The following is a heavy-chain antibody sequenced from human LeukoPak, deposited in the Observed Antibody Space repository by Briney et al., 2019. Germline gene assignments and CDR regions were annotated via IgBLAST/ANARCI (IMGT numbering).Heavy chain of an antibody. CDR2: IYYSGST. J-gene: IGHJ3*02. CDR3: ARAGYDFWSGYYYPADAFDI. V-gene: IGHV4-59*01. Sequence: SETLSFTCTVSGGSISSYYSSWIRQPPGKGLEWIGYIYYSGSTNYNPSLKSRVTISVDTSKNQFSLKLGSVTAADTAVYYCARAGYDFWSGYYYPADAFDIWGQGTMVTVSS. D-gene: IGHD3-3*01. CDR1: GGSISSYY.